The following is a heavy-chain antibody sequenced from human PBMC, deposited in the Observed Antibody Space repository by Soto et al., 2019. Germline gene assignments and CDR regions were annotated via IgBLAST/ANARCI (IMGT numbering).Heavy chain of an antibody. V-gene: IGHV4-61*01. CDR1: GGSASSESHY. CDR3: ARHTRNKFDP. Sequence: SETLSLTCTVSGGSASSESHYWSWIRQTPGKGLEWIGYIYYTGSTNYNPSLKGRVTISGDTSKSQFSLKLSSVTAADTAVYYCARHTRNKFDPWGQGTLDAASS. CDR2: IYYTGST. J-gene: IGHJ5*02.